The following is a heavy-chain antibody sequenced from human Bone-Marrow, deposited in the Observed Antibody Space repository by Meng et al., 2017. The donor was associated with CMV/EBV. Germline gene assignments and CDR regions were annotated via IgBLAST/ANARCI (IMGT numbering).Heavy chain of an antibody. D-gene: IGHD2-2*01. J-gene: IGHJ6*02. CDR2: LSGSGDKT. CDR1: GFSFSTYA. V-gene: IGHV3-23*01. Sequence: GGSLRLSCVASGFSFSTYAMSWVRQAPGKGLEWVSALSGSGDKTYYADPVKGRFTISRDNSKNTLYLQMNSLRVEDTAIYSCARIVVVPDATAGYIYYNGMDVWGQGTTVTVSS. CDR3: ARIVVVPDATAGYIYYNGMDV.